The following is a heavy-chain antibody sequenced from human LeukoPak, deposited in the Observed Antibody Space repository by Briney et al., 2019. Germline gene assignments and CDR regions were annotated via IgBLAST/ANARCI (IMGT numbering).Heavy chain of an antibody. CDR3: ARAPSIAARLWYFDL. V-gene: IGHV1-3*03. Sequence: ASVKVSCKASGYTFTSYYMHWVRQAPGQRLEWMGWINAGNGNTKYSQEFQGRVTITRDTSASTAYMELSSLRSEDMAVYYCARAPSIAARLWYFDLWGRGTLVTVSS. J-gene: IGHJ2*01. CDR2: INAGNGNT. D-gene: IGHD6-6*01. CDR1: GYTFTSYY.